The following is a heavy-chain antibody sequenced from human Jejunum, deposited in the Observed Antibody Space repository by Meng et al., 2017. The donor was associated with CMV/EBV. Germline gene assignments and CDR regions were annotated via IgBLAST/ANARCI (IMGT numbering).Heavy chain of an antibody. V-gene: IGHV3-11*01. D-gene: IGHD3-10*01. CDR1: GFTFSDYY. Sequence: LSISCTTSGFTFSDYYMSWIRQAPGKGLEWLSYITGHGNNIQYADSVKGRFTISRDNANNALYLQMNTLRAEDTAIYYCARANFGFDNWSRGTLVTVSS. J-gene: IGHJ4*02. CDR2: ITGHGNNI. CDR3: ARANFGFDN.